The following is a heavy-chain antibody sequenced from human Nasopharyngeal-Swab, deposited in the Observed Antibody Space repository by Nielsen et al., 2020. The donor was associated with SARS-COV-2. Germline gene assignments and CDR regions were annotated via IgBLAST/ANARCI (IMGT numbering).Heavy chain of an antibody. CDR3: AKDLTDSSGPDY. CDR2: ISPGDGSST. CDR1: GFTFSSYW. D-gene: IGHD3-22*01. V-gene: IGHV3-74*01. Sequence: GESLKISCAASGFTFSSYWMHWVRQAPGKGLMDVSYISPGDGSSTNYADSVKGRFTISRDNAKNTLYLQMNSLRVEDTAVYYCAKDLTDSSGPDYWGQGTLVTVSS. J-gene: IGHJ4*02.